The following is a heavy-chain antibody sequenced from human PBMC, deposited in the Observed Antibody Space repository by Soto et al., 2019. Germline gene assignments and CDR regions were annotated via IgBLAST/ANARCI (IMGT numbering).Heavy chain of an antibody. D-gene: IGHD2-2*01. CDR3: ARLVPAAKGNWFDP. V-gene: IGHV1-3*05. J-gene: IGHJ5*02. CDR1: GYTFTSYA. Sequence: QVQLVQSGAEEKKPGASVKVSCKDSGYTFTSYAMHWMRQAPGQRLEWMGWINAGNGNTKYSQKFQGRVTITRDTSAITAYLELSSLRSEDTAVYDCARLVPAAKGNWFDPWGQGTLVTFSS. CDR2: INAGNGNT.